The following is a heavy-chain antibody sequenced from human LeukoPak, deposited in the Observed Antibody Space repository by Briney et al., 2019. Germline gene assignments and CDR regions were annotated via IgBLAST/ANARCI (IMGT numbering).Heavy chain of an antibody. Sequence: PGGSLRLSCAASGFTFSTYRMNWVRQAPGKGLEWVSCISSSSNYIYYGDSVKGRFTISRDSSKNTLYLQMNSLRADDTAVYYCAKDGPGGPFDYWGQGTLVTVSS. CDR3: AKDGPGGPFDY. CDR1: GFTFSTYR. D-gene: IGHD3-16*01. V-gene: IGHV3-21*01. CDR2: ISSSSNYI. J-gene: IGHJ4*02.